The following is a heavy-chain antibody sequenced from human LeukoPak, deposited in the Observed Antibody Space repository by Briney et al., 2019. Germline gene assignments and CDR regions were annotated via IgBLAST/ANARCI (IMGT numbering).Heavy chain of an antibody. CDR2: INTDGSST. CDR1: GFTFSRYW. Sequence: QPGGSLRLSCAASGFTFSRYWMHWVRQAPGKGLVWVSRINTDGSSTSYADSVKGRFTISRDNAKNTLYLQMNSLRAEDAAVYYCVRLNPYGSGSHIDWWGQGTLVTVSS. CDR3: VRLNPYGSGSHIDW. D-gene: IGHD3-10*01. V-gene: IGHV3-74*01. J-gene: IGHJ4*02.